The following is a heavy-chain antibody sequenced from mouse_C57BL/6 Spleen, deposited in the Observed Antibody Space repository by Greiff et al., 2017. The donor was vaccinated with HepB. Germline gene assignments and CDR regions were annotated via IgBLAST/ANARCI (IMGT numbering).Heavy chain of an antibody. CDR2: ISYDGSN. Sequence: ESGPGLVKPSQSLSLTCSVTGYSITSGYYWNWIRQFPGNKLEWMGYISYDGSNNSNPSLKNRISITRDTSKNQFFLKLNSVTTYDTSTYYCARAAPAFFDYWGQGTTLTVSS. CDR1: GYSITSGYY. CDR3: ARAAPAFFDY. J-gene: IGHJ2*01. V-gene: IGHV3-6*01.